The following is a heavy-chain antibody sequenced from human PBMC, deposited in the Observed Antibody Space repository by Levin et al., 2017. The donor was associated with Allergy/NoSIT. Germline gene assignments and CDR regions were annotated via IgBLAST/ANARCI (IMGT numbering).Heavy chain of an antibody. V-gene: IGHV4-30-2*01. CDR3: ARSPLAIFGVVDNWFDP. D-gene: IGHD3-3*01. CDR1: GGSISSGGYS. Sequence: HSQTLSLTCAVSGGSISSGGYSWSWIRQPPGKGLEWIGYIYHTGSTYYNPSLKSRVTISVDRSKNQFSLKLSSVTAADTAVYYCARSPLAIFGVVDNWFDPWGQGILVTVSS. CDR2: IYHTGST. J-gene: IGHJ5*02.